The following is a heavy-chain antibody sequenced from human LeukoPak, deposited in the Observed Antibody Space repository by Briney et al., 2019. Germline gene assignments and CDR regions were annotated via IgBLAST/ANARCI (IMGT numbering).Heavy chain of an antibody. J-gene: IGHJ5*02. Sequence: GGSLRLSCAASGFTVSSNYMSWVRQAPGKGLEWVSVIYSGGSTYYADSVKGRFTISRDNSKNTLYLQMNSLRAADTTVYYCARSITIFGVVIGCFDAWGQGTLVTVSS. D-gene: IGHD3-3*01. CDR3: ARSITIFGVVIGCFDA. CDR2: IYSGGST. CDR1: GFTVSSNY. V-gene: IGHV3-66*02.